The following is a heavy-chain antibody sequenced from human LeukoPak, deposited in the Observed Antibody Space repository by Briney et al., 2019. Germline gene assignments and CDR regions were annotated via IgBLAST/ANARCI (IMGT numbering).Heavy chain of an antibody. CDR2: ITPDSSTI. CDR3: TRDTVVVN. V-gene: IGHV3-48*04. J-gene: IGHJ4*02. CDR1: GFTFSGYS. Sequence: GGSLRLSCAASGFTFSGYSMNWVRQAPGKGLEWVSHITPDSSTIYYADSVKGRFTISRDNAKNSLYLQMNSLRAEDTAVYYCTRDTVVVNWGQGTLVTVSS. D-gene: IGHD4-23*01.